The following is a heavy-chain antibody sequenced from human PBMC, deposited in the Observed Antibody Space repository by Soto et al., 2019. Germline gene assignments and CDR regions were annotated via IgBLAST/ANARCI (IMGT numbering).Heavy chain of an antibody. CDR3: ANSRWELLGGYYYYYGMDV. V-gene: IGHV1-69*06. CDR1: GGTFSSYA. CDR2: IIPILGTA. J-gene: IGHJ6*02. Sequence: QVQLVQSGAEVKKPGSSVKVSCKASGGTFSSYAISWVRQAPGQGLEWMGGIIPILGTANYAQKVQGRVTSTADKCTSTAYMELSSRRSEDTAVYNCANSRWELLGGYYYYYGMDVWGQGTTVTVS. D-gene: IGHD1-26*01.